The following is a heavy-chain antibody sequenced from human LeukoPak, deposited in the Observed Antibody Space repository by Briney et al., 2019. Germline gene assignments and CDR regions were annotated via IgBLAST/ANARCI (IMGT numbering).Heavy chain of an antibody. D-gene: IGHD3-10*01. J-gene: IGHJ4*02. CDR3: AKGGLWLGKSDY. Sequence: GGSLRLSCAASGFTFSSYAMSWVRQAPGKGLEWVSTISDGGVSTFYADSVKGRFTISRDNSKNTLYLQMNSLRAEDTAVYYCAKGGLWLGKSDYWGQGTLVTVSS. CDR1: GFTFSSYA. V-gene: IGHV3-23*01. CDR2: ISDGGVST.